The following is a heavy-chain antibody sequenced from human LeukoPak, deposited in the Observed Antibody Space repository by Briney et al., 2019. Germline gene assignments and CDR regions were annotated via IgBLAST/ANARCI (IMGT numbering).Heavy chain of an antibody. CDR1: GYTLTELS. CDR3: ATDMRNYDYVWGSPRHAFDI. Sequence: ASVKVSCKVSGYTLTELSMHWVRQAPGKGLEWMGGFDPEDGETIYAQKFQGRVTMTGDTSTDTAYMELSSLRSEDTAVYYCATDMRNYDYVWGSPRHAFDIWGQGTMVTVSS. CDR2: FDPEDGET. V-gene: IGHV1-24*01. J-gene: IGHJ3*02. D-gene: IGHD3-16*01.